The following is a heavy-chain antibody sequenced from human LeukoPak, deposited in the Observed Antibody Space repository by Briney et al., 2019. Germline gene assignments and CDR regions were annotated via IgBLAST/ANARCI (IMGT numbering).Heavy chain of an antibody. D-gene: IGHD2-21*02. V-gene: IGHV1-69*05. CDR3: ARGVTSKPLDY. CDR2: IIPIFGTT. J-gene: IGHJ4*02. CDR1: GGTFSSYA. Sequence: SSVKVSCKASGGTFSSYAISWVRQAPGPGLEWMGRIIPIFGTTNYAQKFQGRVTITTDESTSTAYMELSSLRSEDTAVYYCARGVTSKPLDYWGQGTLVTVSS.